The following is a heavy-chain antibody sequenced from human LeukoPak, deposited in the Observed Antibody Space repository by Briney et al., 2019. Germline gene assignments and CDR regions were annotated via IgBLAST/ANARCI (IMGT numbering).Heavy chain of an antibody. V-gene: IGHV4-59*02. Sequence: SETLSLTCSVSGGSVNGYYWSWIRQPPGKGLEWVGYIYSSGATKYNPSLNSRVGISLDTSKNEFSLNLISVTAADTAVYYCARGGHRYSDNWEGTWGQGILVTVSS. J-gene: IGHJ4*02. D-gene: IGHD1-1*01. CDR2: IYSSGAT. CDR1: GGSVNGYY. CDR3: ARGGHRYSDNWEGT.